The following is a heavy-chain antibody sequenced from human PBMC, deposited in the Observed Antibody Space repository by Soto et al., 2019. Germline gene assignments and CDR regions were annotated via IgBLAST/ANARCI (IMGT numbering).Heavy chain of an antibody. V-gene: IGHV4-30-4*08. CDR3: ARDVNFYDSSGYYAGDAFDI. CDR2: IYYRGST. Sequence: SETLSLTCTVSGGSISSGGYYWSWIRQHPGKGLEWIGYIYYRGSTYYNPSLKSRVTISVDTSKNQLSLKLSSVTAADTAVYYCARDVNFYDSSGYYAGDAFDIWGQGTKVTVSS. CDR1: GGSISSGGYY. D-gene: IGHD3-22*01. J-gene: IGHJ3*02.